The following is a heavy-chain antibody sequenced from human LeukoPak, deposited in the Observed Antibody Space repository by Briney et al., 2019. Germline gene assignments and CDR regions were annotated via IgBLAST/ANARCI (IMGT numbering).Heavy chain of an antibody. CDR3: ARGPGRGYCSGGSCHGAYYYYYMDV. CDR1: GGTFSSYA. J-gene: IGHJ6*03. V-gene: IGHV1-69*05. CDR2: IIPIFGTA. Sequence: SVKVSCKASGGTFSSYAISWVRQAPGQGLEWMGGIIPIFGTANYAQKFQGRVTITRNTSISTAYMELSSLRSEDTAVYYCARGPGRGYCSGGSCHGAYYYYYMDVWGKGTTVTVSS. D-gene: IGHD2-15*01.